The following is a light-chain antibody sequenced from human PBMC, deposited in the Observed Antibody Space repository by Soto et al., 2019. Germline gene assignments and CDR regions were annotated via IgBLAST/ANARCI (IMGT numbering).Light chain of an antibody. CDR2: DAS. CDR1: QSVSSY. J-gene: IGKJ5*01. V-gene: IGKV3-11*01. CDR3: QQRSNWPIT. Sequence: EIVVTQSPATLSLSPGERATLSCGTSQSVSSYFAWYQQKPGRAPRLLIYDASSRATGIPARFIGSGSGTDFTLTISSLEPEDFAIYYCQQRSNWPITFGQGTRLEIK.